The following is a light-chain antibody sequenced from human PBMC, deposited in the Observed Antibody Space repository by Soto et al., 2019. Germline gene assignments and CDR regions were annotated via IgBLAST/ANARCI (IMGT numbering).Light chain of an antibody. J-gene: IGKJ1*01. CDR2: GAS. V-gene: IGKV3D-15*01. CDR3: QQYNNWHPWT. Sequence: EIGMTQSPATLSVSPGERATLSCRAGQNIHTNLAWYQQKPGQAPRLLIYGASSRATGIPDKFSGSGSGTELTLPISSLQSEDFAVYYCQQYNNWHPWTFGQGTKVDIK. CDR1: QNIHTN.